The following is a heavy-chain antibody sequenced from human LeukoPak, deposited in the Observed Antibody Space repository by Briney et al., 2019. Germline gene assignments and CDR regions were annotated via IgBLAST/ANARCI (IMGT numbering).Heavy chain of an antibody. CDR2: IWDDGSNK. Sequence: GGSLRLSCAASEFTFSNYGMHWVRQAPGKGLEWVAFIWDDGSNKYYADSVEGRFTISRDNSKNMLFLQMNSLRAEDTAVYYCAKVGISGTKYFEYWGQGTLVTVSS. D-gene: IGHD1-7*01. CDR3: AKVGISGTKYFEY. V-gene: IGHV3-30*02. CDR1: EFTFSNYG. J-gene: IGHJ4*02.